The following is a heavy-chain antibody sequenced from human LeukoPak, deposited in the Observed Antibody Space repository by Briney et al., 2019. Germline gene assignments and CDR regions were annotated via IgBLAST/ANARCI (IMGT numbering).Heavy chain of an antibody. J-gene: IGHJ4*02. D-gene: IGHD3-22*01. CDR3: ARDAFPPYYDSSGYPDY. V-gene: IGHV3-33*08. Sequence: GGSLRLSCAASGFTFSSYAMSWVRQAPGKGLEWVAVIWYDGSNKYYADSVKGRFTISRDNSKNTLYLQMNSLRAEDTAVYYCARDAFPPYYDSSGYPDYWGQGTLVTVSS. CDR2: IWYDGSNK. CDR1: GFTFSSYA.